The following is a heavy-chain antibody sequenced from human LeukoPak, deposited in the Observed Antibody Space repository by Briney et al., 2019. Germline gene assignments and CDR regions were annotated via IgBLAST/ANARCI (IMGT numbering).Heavy chain of an antibody. CDR1: GFTFSSYA. CDR2: ISYDGSNK. V-gene: IGHV3-30*04. CDR3: ARQAAGYYSDY. J-gene: IGHJ4*02. Sequence: PGGSLRLSCAASGFTFSSYAMHWVRQAPGKGLEWVAVISYDGSNKYYADSVKGRFTISRDNSKNTLYLQMNSLRAEDTAVYYCARQAAGYYSDYWGQGTLVTVSS. D-gene: IGHD6-19*01.